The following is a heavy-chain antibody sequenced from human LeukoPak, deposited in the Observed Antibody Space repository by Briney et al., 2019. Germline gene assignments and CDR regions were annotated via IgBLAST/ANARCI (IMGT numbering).Heavy chain of an antibody. CDR3: ARATTTVWAFDS. CDR1: GGSLSSSTW. CDR2: IYPSGST. J-gene: IGHJ3*02. D-gene: IGHD4-17*01. V-gene: IGHV4-4*02. Sequence: SGALSLTRAVSGGSLSSSTWWSWVRQPPGKGVEWIREIYPSGSTNYNRSRKSRVSISVDKSKNQYSMNLSSVTAADTAVYYCARATTTVWAFDSGGQGTMVTVSS.